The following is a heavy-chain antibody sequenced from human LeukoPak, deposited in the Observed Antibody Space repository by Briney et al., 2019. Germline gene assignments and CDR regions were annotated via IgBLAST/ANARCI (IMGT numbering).Heavy chain of an antibody. CDR2: IKSKTDGGTT. V-gene: IGHV3-15*01. J-gene: IGHJ3*02. Sequence: PWGSLRLPCAASGFTFSNAWMSWVRQAPGKGLEWVGRIKSKTDGGTTDYAAPVKGRFTISRDDSKNTLYLQMNSLKTEDTAVYYCTSQRYDYVWGSDDAFDIWGQGTMVTVSS. CDR3: TSQRYDYVWGSDDAFDI. D-gene: IGHD3-16*01. CDR1: GFTFSNAW.